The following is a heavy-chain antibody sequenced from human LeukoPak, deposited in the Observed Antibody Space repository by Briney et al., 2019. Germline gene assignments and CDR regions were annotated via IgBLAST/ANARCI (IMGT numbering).Heavy chain of an antibody. CDR2: INWNGGST. V-gene: IGHV3-20*01. CDR1: GFTFDDYG. CDR3: ARDRSSMITFGGVRVAEPDAFDM. Sequence: AGGSLRPSCAASGFTFDDYGMSWVRQAPGKGLEWVSGINWNGGSTGYADSVKGRFTISRDNAKNSLYLQMNSLRAEDTALYHCARDRSSMITFGGVRVAEPDAFDMWGQGTMVTVSS. D-gene: IGHD3-16*01. J-gene: IGHJ3*02.